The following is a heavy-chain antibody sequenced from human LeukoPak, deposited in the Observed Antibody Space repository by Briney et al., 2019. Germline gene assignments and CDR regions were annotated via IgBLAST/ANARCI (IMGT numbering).Heavy chain of an antibody. Sequence: GESLKISCTGSGYSFTSYWIRWVRQMPGKGLEWMGIIYPGDSDTRYSPSFQGQVTISADKSISTAYVQWSSLKASDTAMYYCARRVYCGGDCYIDYWGQGTLVIVSS. D-gene: IGHD2-21*02. J-gene: IGHJ4*02. CDR3: ARRVYCGGDCYIDY. CDR1: GYSFTSYW. V-gene: IGHV5-51*01. CDR2: IYPGDSDT.